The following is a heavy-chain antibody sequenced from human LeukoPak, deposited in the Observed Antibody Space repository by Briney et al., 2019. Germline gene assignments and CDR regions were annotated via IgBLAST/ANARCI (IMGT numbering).Heavy chain of an antibody. D-gene: IGHD2-2*01. CDR2: INHSGST. Sequence: SETLSLTCAVYGGSFSGYYWSWIRQPPGKGLEWIGEINHSGSTNYNPSLKSRVTISVDTSKNQFSLKLSSVTAADTAVYYCARGPRSPGYRSSTSCYGPRGYDAFDIWGQGTMVTVSS. V-gene: IGHV4-34*01. CDR1: GGSFSGYY. J-gene: IGHJ3*02. CDR3: ARGPRSPGYRSSTSCYGPRGYDAFDI.